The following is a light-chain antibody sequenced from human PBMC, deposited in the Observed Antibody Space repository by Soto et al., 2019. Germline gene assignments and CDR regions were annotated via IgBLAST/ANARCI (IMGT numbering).Light chain of an antibody. Sequence: IVMTQSADSLTVSLAERATVSWWSSRTHLSSSNNKNHLAWYQKKPGQPNKIILHWEYTRESGVNDRFAGSGSGTDFTLTISSMQAEDVAVYYCKQYSLIPITFGKGTRVEIK. CDR2: WEY. CDR3: KQYSLIPIT. J-gene: IGKJ5*01. CDR1: RTHLSSSNNKNH. V-gene: IGKV4-1*01.